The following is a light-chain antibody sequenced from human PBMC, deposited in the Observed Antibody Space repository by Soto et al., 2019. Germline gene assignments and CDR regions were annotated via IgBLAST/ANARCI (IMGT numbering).Light chain of an antibody. J-gene: IGKJ3*01. Sequence: EIVLTQSPGTLSLSPGERATLSCRASQSISSGYLAWYQQRPGQAPRLLIFGASYRATGIPDRFSGSGSGTDFTLTISRLEPEDFAVYYCQQYSNSPPEFTFGPGTRVDSK. CDR2: GAS. V-gene: IGKV3-20*01. CDR3: QQYSNSPPEFT. CDR1: QSISSGY.